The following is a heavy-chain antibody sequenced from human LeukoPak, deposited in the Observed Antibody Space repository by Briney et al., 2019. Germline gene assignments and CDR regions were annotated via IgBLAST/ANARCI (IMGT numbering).Heavy chain of an antibody. CDR2: IWFDGSNK. V-gene: IGHV3-33*01. D-gene: IGHD1-26*01. CDR3: ARDREARRLDY. CDR1: GFTFSNHG. Sequence: GGSLRLSCEASGFTFSNHGMHCLRQAPGKGLEGVAVIWFDGSNKYYADSVKGRFTISRDNSKYTLYLQMNSLRVEDTAEYYCARDREARRLDYWGQGTLVTVSS. J-gene: IGHJ4*02.